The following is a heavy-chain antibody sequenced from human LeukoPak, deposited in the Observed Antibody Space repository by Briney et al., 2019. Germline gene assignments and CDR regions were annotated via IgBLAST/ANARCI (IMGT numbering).Heavy chain of an antibody. D-gene: IGHD4-23*01. V-gene: IGHV4-59*01. CDR1: GGSISSYY. CDR3: VALTMVVTRAFDI. CDR2: IYYSGST. Sequence: PSETLSLTCTVSGGSISSYYWSWIRQPPGKGLEWIGYIYYSGSTNYNPSLKSRVTISVDTSKNQFSLKLSSVTAADTAVYYCVALTMVVTRAFDIWGQGTMVTVSS. J-gene: IGHJ3*02.